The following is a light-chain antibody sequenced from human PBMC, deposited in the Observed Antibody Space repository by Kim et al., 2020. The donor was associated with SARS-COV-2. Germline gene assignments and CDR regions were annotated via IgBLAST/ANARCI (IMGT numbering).Light chain of an antibody. CDR2: GKN. CDR3: NSRDSSGNHPVV. J-gene: IGLJ2*01. CDR1: SLRSYY. Sequence: GQTVRMTCQGDSLRSYYASWYQQKPGQAPVLVIYGKNNRPSGIPDRFSGSSSGNTASLTITGAQAEDEADYYCNSRDSSGNHPVVFGGGTQLTVL. V-gene: IGLV3-19*01.